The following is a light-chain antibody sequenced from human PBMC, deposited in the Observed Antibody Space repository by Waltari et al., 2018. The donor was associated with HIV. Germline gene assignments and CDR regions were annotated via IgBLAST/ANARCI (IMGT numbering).Light chain of an antibody. CDR1: SSNPRNTA. CDR2: YDD. Sequence: QSVLPQPPSVSEAPRQRVTISCSVSSSNPRNTAVNWYQQLPGKAPKLLIYYDDLLPSGVSDRFSGSKSGTSASLAISGLQSEDEADYYCAAWDDSLNDLVFGGGTKLTVL. J-gene: IGLJ2*01. V-gene: IGLV1-36*01. CDR3: AAWDDSLNDLV.